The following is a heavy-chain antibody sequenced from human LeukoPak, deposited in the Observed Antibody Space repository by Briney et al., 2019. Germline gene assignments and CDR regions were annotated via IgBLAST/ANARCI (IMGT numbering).Heavy chain of an antibody. CDR2: IYTSKNT. CDR1: DGSISSYY. V-gene: IGHV4-4*07. J-gene: IGHJ6*03. CDR3: AREGGYPYYYMDV. Sequence: SETLSLTCTVSDGSISSYYWNWIRQPAGKGLEWIGRIYTSKNTNYNPSLKSRVTMSVDTSKNQFSLRLSSVTAADTAVYYCAREGGYPYYYMDVWGKGTTVTVSS. D-gene: IGHD1-26*01.